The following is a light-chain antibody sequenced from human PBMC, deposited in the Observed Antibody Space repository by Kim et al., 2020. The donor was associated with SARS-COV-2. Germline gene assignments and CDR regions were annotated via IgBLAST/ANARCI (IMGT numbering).Light chain of an antibody. CDR2: QDS. CDR3: QASDSSTACV. V-gene: IGLV3-1*01. CDR1: KLGDKY. Sequence: SYELTQPPSVSVSPGQTASITCSGDKLGDKYACWYQQKPGQSPVLVIYQDSKRPSGIPERFSGSNSGNTATLTISGTQAMDEADYYCQASDSSTACVFGT. J-gene: IGLJ1*01.